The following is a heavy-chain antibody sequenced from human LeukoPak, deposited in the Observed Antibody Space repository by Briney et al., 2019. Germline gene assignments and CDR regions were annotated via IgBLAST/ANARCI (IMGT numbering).Heavy chain of an antibody. Sequence: PGGSLRLSCAASGFIFSGYGMHWARQAPGKGLEWVALISHDETTQHYADSVKGRFTISRDNSKNTLYLQMNNLRVDDTAVYYCAKDRIIISFGDVSKHWGQGTLVTVSS. CDR1: GFIFSGYG. V-gene: IGHV3-30*18. J-gene: IGHJ1*01. CDR2: ISHDETTQ. CDR3: AKDRIIISFGDVSKH. D-gene: IGHD3-10*01.